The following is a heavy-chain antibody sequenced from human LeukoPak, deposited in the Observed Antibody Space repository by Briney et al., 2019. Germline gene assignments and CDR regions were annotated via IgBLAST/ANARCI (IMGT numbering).Heavy chain of an antibody. CDR2: INPNSGGT. CDR3: ARDHWEGDYKFRQEEYYFDY. V-gene: IGHV1-2*06. J-gene: IGHJ4*02. Sequence: GASVKVSCKASGYTFTGYYMHWVRQAPGQGLEWMGRINPNSGGTNYAQKFQGRFTMPRDTSISTAYMELSRLRSDDTAVYYCARDHWEGDYKFRQEEYYFDYWGQGTLVTVSS. D-gene: IGHD4-17*01. CDR1: GYTFTGYY.